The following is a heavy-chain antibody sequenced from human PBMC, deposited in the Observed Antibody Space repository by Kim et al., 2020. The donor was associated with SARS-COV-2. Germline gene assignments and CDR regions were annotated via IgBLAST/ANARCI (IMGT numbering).Heavy chain of an antibody. Sequence: GGSLRLSCAASGFTFSSYAMSWVRQAPGKGLEWVSAISGSGGSTYYADSVKGRFTISRDNSKNTLYLQMNSLRAEDTAVYYCAKDGPIVVVPAAIGGSFWGQGTLVTVSS. D-gene: IGHD2-2*01. J-gene: IGHJ4*02. CDR2: ISGSGGST. CDR3: AKDGPIVVVPAAIGGSF. CDR1: GFTFSSYA. V-gene: IGHV3-23*01.